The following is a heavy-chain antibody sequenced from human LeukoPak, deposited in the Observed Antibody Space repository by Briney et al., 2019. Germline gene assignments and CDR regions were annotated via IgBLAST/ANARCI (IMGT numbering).Heavy chain of an antibody. V-gene: IGHV1-69*13. CDR3: ARGQVDFWSGNDYYYGMDV. D-gene: IGHD3-3*01. CDR2: IIPIFGTA. J-gene: IGHJ6*02. CDR1: GGTFISYA. Sequence: ASVKVSCKASGGTFISYAISWVRQAPGQGLEWMGRIIPIFGTANYAQKFQGRVTITADESTSTAYMELSSLRSEDTAVYYCARGQVDFWSGNDYYYGMDVWGQGTTVTVSS.